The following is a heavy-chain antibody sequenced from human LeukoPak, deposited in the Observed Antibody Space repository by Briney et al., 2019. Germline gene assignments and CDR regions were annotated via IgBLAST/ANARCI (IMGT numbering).Heavy chain of an antibody. V-gene: IGHV3-30*14. J-gene: IGHJ4*02. Sequence: GGSLRLSCAASGFTFSSYAMHWVRQAPGKGLEWVAVMSYDGSNKYYADSVKGRFTISRDNSKNTLYLQMNSLRAEDTAVYYCARESYGDLYFDYWGQGTLVTVSS. CDR2: MSYDGSNK. D-gene: IGHD4-17*01. CDR1: GFTFSSYA. CDR3: ARESYGDLYFDY.